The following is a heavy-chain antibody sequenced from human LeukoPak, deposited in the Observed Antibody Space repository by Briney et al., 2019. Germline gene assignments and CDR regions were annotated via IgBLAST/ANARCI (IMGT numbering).Heavy chain of an antibody. CDR1: GFTVSSNY. Sequence: GGSLTLSCAASGFTVSSNYMSWLRQAPGKGLEWVSVLYSGGSTYYADFLKGRFTISREKSNNTLFLQTNSLRAEDTAVYYCARDSVDCSSTSCYHWFDPWGEGPLVTVSS. CDR2: LYSGGST. D-gene: IGHD2-2*01. V-gene: IGHV3-53*01. J-gene: IGHJ5*02. CDR3: ARDSVDCSSTSCYHWFDP.